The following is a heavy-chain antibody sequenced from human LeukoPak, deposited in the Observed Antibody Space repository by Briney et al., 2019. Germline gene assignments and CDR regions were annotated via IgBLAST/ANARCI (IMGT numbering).Heavy chain of an antibody. V-gene: IGHV3-7*01. CDR2: IKQDGSEK. CDR1: GFTFSSYW. J-gene: IGHJ5*02. D-gene: IGHD3-10*01. CDR3: ARDFEDYYGSGCNWFDP. Sequence: PGGSLRLSCAASGFTFSSYWMSWVRQAPGKGLEWVANIKQDGSEKYYVDSVKGRFTISRDNAKNSLYLQMNSLRAEDTAVYYCARDFEDYYGSGCNWFDPWGQGTLATVSS.